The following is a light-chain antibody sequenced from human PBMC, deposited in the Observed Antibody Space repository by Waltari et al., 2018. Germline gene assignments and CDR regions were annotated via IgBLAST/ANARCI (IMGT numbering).Light chain of an antibody. V-gene: IGLV2-14*01. CDR3: SSYTSSSTYV. CDR2: DVS. J-gene: IGLJ1*01. CDR1: GCTVVGYNF. Sequence: SARPHPPPVPGPPGHPLPTPSPGTGCTVVGYNFVPWYQQHPGKAPKLMIYDVSKRPSGVSNRFSGSKSGNTASLTISGLQAEDEADYYCSSYTSSSTYVFGTGTKVTVL.